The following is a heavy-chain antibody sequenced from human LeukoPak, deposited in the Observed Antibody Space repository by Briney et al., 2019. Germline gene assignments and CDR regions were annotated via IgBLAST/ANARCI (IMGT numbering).Heavy chain of an antibody. CDR1: GGSIRSNY. Sequence: PSETLSLTCTVSGGSIRSNYWSWIRQPPGKGLEWIGYTYYSGSTNYNPSLKSRVRISVDTSKNQFSLKLSSVTAADTAVYYCARTYYGSGSLYYYYYYMDVWGKGTTATVSS. D-gene: IGHD3-10*01. CDR2: TYYSGST. CDR3: ARTYYGSGSLYYYYYYMDV. V-gene: IGHV4-59*01. J-gene: IGHJ6*03.